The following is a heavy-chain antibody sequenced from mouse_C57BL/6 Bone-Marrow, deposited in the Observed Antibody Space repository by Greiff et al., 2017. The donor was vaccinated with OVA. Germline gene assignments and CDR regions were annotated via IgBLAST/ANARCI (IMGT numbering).Heavy chain of an antibody. J-gene: IGHJ3*01. CDR2: IYPRDGST. Sequence: VQLQQSGPELVKPGASVKLSCKASGYTFTSYDINWVKQRPGQGLEWIGWIYPRDGSTKYNEKFKGKATLTVDTSSSTAYMELHSLTSEDSAVYCWAREGYYGSIFPFAYWGQGTLVTVSA. D-gene: IGHD1-1*01. CDR3: AREGYYGSIFPFAY. V-gene: IGHV1-85*01. CDR1: GYTFTSYD.